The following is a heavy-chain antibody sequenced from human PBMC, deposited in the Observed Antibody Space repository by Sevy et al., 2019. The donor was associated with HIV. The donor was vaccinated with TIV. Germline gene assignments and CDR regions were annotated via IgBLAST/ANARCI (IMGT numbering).Heavy chain of an antibody. V-gene: IGHV1-3*04. CDR3: ARGKGGSFGVVVGQFDS. Sequence: ASVKVSCKASGYSFTNYAIHWVRQAPGQGLEWMGWIKTDNGNTKYSKRFQGRVTITRDTSATTCYMEMSSLRYDDTALYFCARGKGGSFGVVVGQFDSWGQGTLVTVS. J-gene: IGHJ4*02. D-gene: IGHD3-3*01. CDR1: GYSFTNYA. CDR2: IKTDNGNT.